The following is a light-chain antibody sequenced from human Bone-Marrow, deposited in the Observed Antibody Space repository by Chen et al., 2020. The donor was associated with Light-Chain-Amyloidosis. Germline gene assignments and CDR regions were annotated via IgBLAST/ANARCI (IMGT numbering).Light chain of an antibody. V-gene: IGKV1-5*03. CDR2: EAS. Sequence: DIQMTQSPSTRAASVGDRVTLTCRASQSISSWLAWYQQKPGKAPKLLIYEASTLDSGVPSRFSGSGSGTEFTLTISSLQPDDFATYYCQQYNSYQYTFGQGTKLEIK. CDR3: QQYNSYQYT. J-gene: IGKJ2*01. CDR1: QSISSW.